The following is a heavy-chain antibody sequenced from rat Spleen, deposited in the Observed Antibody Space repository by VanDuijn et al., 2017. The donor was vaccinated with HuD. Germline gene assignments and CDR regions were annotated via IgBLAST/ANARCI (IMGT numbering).Heavy chain of an antibody. CDR3: ASLKYGGYIEEFDY. CDR2: ISPSGGST. J-gene: IGHJ2*01. CDR1: GFTFSNYD. D-gene: IGHD1-11*01. Sequence: EVQLVESGGGLVQPGRSLKLSCAASGFTFSNYDMAWVRQAPTKGLEWVASISPSGGSTYYRDSVKGRFTVSRDNAKSTLYLQMDSLRSEDTATYYCASLKYGGYIEEFDYWGQGVMVTVSS. V-gene: IGHV5-25*01.